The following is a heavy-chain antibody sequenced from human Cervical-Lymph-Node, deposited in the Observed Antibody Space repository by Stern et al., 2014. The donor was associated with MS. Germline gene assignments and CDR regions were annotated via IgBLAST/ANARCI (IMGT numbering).Heavy chain of an antibody. CDR3: ARVKPAAILDY. V-gene: IGHV7-4-1*02. Sequence: QVQLVESGSELKKPGASVKVSCKASGYTFTRNAMNWVRQAPGQRLEWMGWLNTNPGNTTYAQGFTGRFVFSLDTSVSTAYLQISSLKAEDTAIYYCARVKPAAILDYWGQGTLVTVSS. CDR2: LNTNPGNT. J-gene: IGHJ4*02. D-gene: IGHD2-2*01. CDR1: GYTFTRNA.